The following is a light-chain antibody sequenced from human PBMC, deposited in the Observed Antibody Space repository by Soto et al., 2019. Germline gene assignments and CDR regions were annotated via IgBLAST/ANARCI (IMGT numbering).Light chain of an antibody. CDR1: NAISNY. J-gene: IGKJ1*01. CDR3: QKYNIAPWT. V-gene: IGKV1-27*01. Sequence: IPLSQSPSSRSAHVCDAGPIVCRANNAISNYLAWYQQKPGKAPKLLIYAASTLQSGVPSRFSGSGSGTDFTLTISSLQPEDVATYYCQKYNIAPWTFGQGTKVDIK. CDR2: AAS.